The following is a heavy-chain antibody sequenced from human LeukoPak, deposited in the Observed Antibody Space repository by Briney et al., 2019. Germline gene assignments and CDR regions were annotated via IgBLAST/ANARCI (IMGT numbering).Heavy chain of an antibody. V-gene: IGHV4-59*01. CDR3: ARVLRGAYCGGDCYRLDY. CDR1: GGSIKNVY. CDR2: IYNNGNT. Sequence: SETLSLTCTVSGGSIKNVYWSWIRHSPGKGLEWFGYIYNNGNTNYNASLKSRVIMSIDTSKNQFSLKVTSVTAADTAIYYCARVLRGAYCGGDCYRLDYWGQGMLVIVSS. D-gene: IGHD2-21*02. J-gene: IGHJ4*02.